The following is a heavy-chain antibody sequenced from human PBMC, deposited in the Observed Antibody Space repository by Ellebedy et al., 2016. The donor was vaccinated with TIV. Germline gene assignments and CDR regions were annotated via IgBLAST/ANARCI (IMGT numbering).Heavy chain of an antibody. CDR3: ARDSGSGAFDI. CDR2: IRQDGSRV. Sequence: PGGSLRLSCVASGFTFSSYWMTWVRQAPGKGLEWVANIRQDGSRVNYVDSVKGRFTISRDNAKNSLHLQMNGLRAEDTAVYYCARDSGSGAFDIWGQGTLVTVSS. CDR1: GFTFSSYW. J-gene: IGHJ3*02. V-gene: IGHV3-7*01. D-gene: IGHD3-10*01.